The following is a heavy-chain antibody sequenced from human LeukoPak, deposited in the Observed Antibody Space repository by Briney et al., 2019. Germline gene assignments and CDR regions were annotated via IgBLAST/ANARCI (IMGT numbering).Heavy chain of an antibody. V-gene: IGHV3-30*09. CDR2: ISYDGSNK. CDR3: ARGSYFDY. J-gene: IGHJ4*02. CDR1: GFTFSSYA. Sequence: GGSLRLSCAASGFTFSSYAMHWVRQAPGKGLEWVAVISYDGSNKYYADSVKGRFAISRDNSKNTLYLQMNSLRAEDTAVYYCARGSYFDYWGQGTLVTVSS.